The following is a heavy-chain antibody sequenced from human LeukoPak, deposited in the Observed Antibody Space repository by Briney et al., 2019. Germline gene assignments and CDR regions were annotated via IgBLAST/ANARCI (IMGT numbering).Heavy chain of an antibody. V-gene: IGHV3-30*18. CDR3: AKNPYGSGSLIDF. CDR2: ISYDGNNK. D-gene: IGHD3-10*01. CDR1: GFTFSRYG. Sequence: GRSLRLSCAASGFTFSRYGMHWVRQAPGKGLQWVAVISYDGNNKYYADSVKGRFTISRDNSKNTLYLQMNSLRAEDTAVYYCAKNPYGSGSLIDFWGQGTLVTVSS. J-gene: IGHJ4*02.